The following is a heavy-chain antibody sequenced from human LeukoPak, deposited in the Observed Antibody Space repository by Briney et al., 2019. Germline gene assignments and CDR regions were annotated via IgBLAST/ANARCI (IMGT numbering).Heavy chain of an antibody. CDR3: TRHVADYYDSSGYLFDY. Sequence: GGSLRLSCAASGFTFSSYAMHWVRQASGKGLEWVGRIRSKANSYATAYAASVKGRFTISRDDSKNTAYLQMNSLKTEDTAVYYCTRHVADYYDSSGYLFDYWGQGTLVTVSS. CDR2: IRSKANSYAT. J-gene: IGHJ4*02. CDR1: GFTFSSYA. D-gene: IGHD3-22*01. V-gene: IGHV3-73*01.